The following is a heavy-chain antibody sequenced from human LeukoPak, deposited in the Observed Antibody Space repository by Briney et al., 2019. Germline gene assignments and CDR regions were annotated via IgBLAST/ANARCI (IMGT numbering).Heavy chain of an antibody. V-gene: IGHV4-4*07. Sequence: SETLSLTCIVSGGSISSYYRNWIRQYAGKGLEWIGRIYIGGSTSYNPSLKSRVTMSVDTSKIQFSLNLTSVTAADTAMYYCARGPRMVAMNGYAFDIWGPGTTVIV. CDR1: GGSISSYY. CDR3: ARGPRMVAMNGYAFDI. CDR2: IYIGGST. J-gene: IGHJ3*02. D-gene: IGHD2-2*01.